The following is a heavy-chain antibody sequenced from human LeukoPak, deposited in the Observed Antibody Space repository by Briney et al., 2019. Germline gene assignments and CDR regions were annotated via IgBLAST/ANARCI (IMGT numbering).Heavy chain of an antibody. CDR3: AKDLGQWLRWSEAAFDI. J-gene: IGHJ3*02. CDR2: ISSSSSYI. D-gene: IGHD5-12*01. CDR1: GFTFSSYS. Sequence: PGGSLRLSCAASGFTFSSYSMNWVRQAPGKGLEWVSSISSSSSYIYYADSVKGRFTISRDNAKNSLYLQMNSLRAEDTAVYYCAKDLGQWLRWSEAAFDIWGQGTMVTVSS. V-gene: IGHV3-21*04.